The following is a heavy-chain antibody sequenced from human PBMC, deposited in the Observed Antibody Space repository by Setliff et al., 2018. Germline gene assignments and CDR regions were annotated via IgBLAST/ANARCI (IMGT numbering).Heavy chain of an antibody. CDR3: ARGGIAMNHYMDV. Sequence: SETLSLTCGVSGYSISSGYDRGWIRQPPGKGLEWIGSIYYGGTTFYNPSLKSRVTISVDTSKNQFSLRLSSVTAADTAVYYCARGGIAMNHYMDVWGKGTTVTVSS. D-gene: IGHD6-13*01. J-gene: IGHJ6*03. CDR2: IYYGGTT. V-gene: IGHV4-38-2*01. CDR1: GYSISSGYD.